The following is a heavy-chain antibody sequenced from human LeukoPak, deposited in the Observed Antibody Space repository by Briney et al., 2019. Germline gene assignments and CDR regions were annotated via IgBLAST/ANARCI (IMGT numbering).Heavy chain of an antibody. V-gene: IGHV3-23*01. Sequence: GGSLRLSCAASGFTFSSYAMSWVRQAPGKGLEWVSAISGSGGSTYYADSVKGRFTISRDNSKNTLYLQMDSLRAEDTAVYYCATSLSSSWRHDAFDIWGQGTMVTVSS. CDR3: ATSLSSSWRHDAFDI. J-gene: IGHJ3*02. D-gene: IGHD6-13*01. CDR2: ISGSGGST. CDR1: GFTFSSYA.